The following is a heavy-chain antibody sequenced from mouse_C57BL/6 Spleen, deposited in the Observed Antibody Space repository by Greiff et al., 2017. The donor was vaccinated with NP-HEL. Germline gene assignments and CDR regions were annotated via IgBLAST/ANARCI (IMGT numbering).Heavy chain of an antibody. D-gene: IGHD1-1*01. J-gene: IGHJ4*01. CDR2: IWWDDDK. CDR1: GFSLSTFGMG. V-gene: IGHV8-8*01. CDR3: ARIARYYGGYAMDY. Sequence: QVTLKVCGPGILQPSQTLSLTCSFSGFSLSTFGMGVGWIRQPSGKGLEWLAHIWWDDDKYYNPALKSRLTISKDTSKNQVFLKIANVDTAETATYYCARIARYYGGYAMDYWGQGTSVTVSS.